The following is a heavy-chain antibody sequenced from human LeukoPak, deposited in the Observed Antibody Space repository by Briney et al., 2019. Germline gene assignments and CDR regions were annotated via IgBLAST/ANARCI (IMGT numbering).Heavy chain of an antibody. D-gene: IGHD2-2*01. Sequence: SVKVSCKASGGTFSSYAISWVRQAPGQGLEWMGRIIPILGIANYAQKFQGRVTITADKSTSTAYMELSRLRAEDTAVYYCASHIDCSSTSCYDDAFDIWGQGTMVTVSS. V-gene: IGHV1-69*04. CDR2: IIPILGIA. CDR3: ASHIDCSSTSCYDDAFDI. J-gene: IGHJ3*02. CDR1: GGTFSSYA.